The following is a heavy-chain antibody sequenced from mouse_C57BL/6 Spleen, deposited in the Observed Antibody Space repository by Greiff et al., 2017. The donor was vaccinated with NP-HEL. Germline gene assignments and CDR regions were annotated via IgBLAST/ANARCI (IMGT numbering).Heavy chain of an antibody. CDR2: IYPGDGDT. Sequence: VQLQESGAELVKPGASVKISCKASGYAFSSYWMNWVKQRPGKGLEWIGQIYPGDGDTNYNGKFKGKATLTADKSSSTAYMQLSSLTSEDSAVYFCARRATTVVATDAMDYWGQGTSVTVSS. D-gene: IGHD1-1*01. CDR3: ARRATTVVATDAMDY. J-gene: IGHJ4*01. CDR1: GYAFSSYW. V-gene: IGHV1-80*01.